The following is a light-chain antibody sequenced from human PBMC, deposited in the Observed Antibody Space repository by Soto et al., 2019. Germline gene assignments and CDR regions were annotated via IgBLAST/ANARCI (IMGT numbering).Light chain of an antibody. CDR3: QQTNSTPIT. Sequence: DIQMNQSPSSLSASVGDTVTLTSRASQSSSNFLNWYQQKTGKPPKILIYATSRLQSGVPSRFSGSGSGTDFTLTISRLQPEDFATDYCQQTNSTPITFGQGTRLEIK. J-gene: IGKJ5*01. V-gene: IGKV1-39*01. CDR1: QSSSNF. CDR2: ATS.